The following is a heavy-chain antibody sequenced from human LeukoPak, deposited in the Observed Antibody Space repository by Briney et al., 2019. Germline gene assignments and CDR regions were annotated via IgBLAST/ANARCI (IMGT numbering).Heavy chain of an antibody. J-gene: IGHJ6*02. CDR1: GYTFTSYG. CDR3: ARDGSYYDSSGSPHYYYGMDV. Sequence: ASVKVSCKASGYTFTSYGISWVRQAPGQGLEWMGWINPNSGGTNYAQKFQGRVTMTRDTSISTAYMELSRLRSDDTAVYYCARDGSYYDSSGSPHYYYGMDVWGQGTTVTVSS. CDR2: INPNSGGT. D-gene: IGHD3-22*01. V-gene: IGHV1-2*02.